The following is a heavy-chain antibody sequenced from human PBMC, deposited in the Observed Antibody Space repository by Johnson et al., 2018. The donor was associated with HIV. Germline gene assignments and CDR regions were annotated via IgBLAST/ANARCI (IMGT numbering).Heavy chain of an antibody. CDR1: GFTFSDFY. J-gene: IGHJ3*02. D-gene: IGHD3-22*01. V-gene: IGHV3-74*01. CDR2: SKSDGSTT. CDR3: AKDLALSGYLDAFDI. Sequence: EVQLVESGGGLVQPGGSQRLSCAVSGFTFSDFYMSWVRQAPGKGLEWVSRSKSDGSTTTYADSVKGRFTISRDKAKNTLHLQMNSLRAEDTALYYCAKDLALSGYLDAFDIWGQGTMVTVSS.